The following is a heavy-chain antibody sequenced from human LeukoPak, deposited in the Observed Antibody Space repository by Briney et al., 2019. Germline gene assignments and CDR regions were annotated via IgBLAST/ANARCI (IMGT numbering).Heavy chain of an antibody. V-gene: IGHV1-2*02. CDR1: GYTFTGYY. CDR2: INPNSGGT. Sequence: ASVKVSCKASGYTFTGYYMHWVRQAPGQGLEWMGWINPNSGGTNYAQKFQGRVTTTRDTSISTAYMELSRLRSDDTAVYYCARDLGLGSSSPYYYYMDVWGKGTTVTVSS. D-gene: IGHD6-6*01. CDR3: ARDLGLGSSSPYYYYMDV. J-gene: IGHJ6*03.